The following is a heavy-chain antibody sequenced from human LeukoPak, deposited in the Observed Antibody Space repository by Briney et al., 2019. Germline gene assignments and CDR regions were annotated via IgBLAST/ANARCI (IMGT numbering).Heavy chain of an antibody. D-gene: IGHD4-17*01. Sequence: LETPSLTCTVSGGSVSSSRYYWGWIRQPPGKGLEWIGSIFYRGTTYYNPSLKSRVTISIDTPKNPFSLKLSSVTAADTAVYYCAAPTTVTTPFDYWGQGTLFSPSS. J-gene: IGHJ4*02. CDR3: AAPTTVTTPFDY. V-gene: IGHV4-39*05. CDR1: GGSVSSSRYY. CDR2: IFYRGTT.